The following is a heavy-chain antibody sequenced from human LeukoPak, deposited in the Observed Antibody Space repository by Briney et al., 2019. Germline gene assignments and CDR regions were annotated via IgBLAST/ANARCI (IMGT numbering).Heavy chain of an antibody. CDR2: IYYSGST. CDR1: GGSISSSSYY. CDR3: ARPLGYCSGGSCSNWFDP. D-gene: IGHD2-15*01. V-gene: IGHV4-39*01. J-gene: IGHJ5*02. Sequence: SETLSLTCTVSGGSISSSSYYWGWIRQPPGKGLEWIGSIYYSGSTYYNPSLKSRVTISVDTSKNQFSLKLSSVTAADTAVYYCARPLGYCSGGSCSNWFDPWGQGTLVAVSS.